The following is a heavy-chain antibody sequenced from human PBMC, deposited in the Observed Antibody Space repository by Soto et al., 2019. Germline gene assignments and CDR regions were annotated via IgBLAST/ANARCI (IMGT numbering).Heavy chain of an antibody. CDR1: GGSFSGYY. V-gene: IGHV4-34*01. J-gene: IGHJ5*02. CDR3: ARDPGRQLVRRLNWFDP. D-gene: IGHD6-6*01. CDR2: INHSGST. Sequence: SETLSLTCAVYGGSFSGYYWSWIRQPPGKGLEWIGEINHSGSTNYNPSLKSRVTISVDTSKNQFSLKLSSVTAAGTAVYYCARDPGRQLVRRLNWFDPWGQGTLVTVSS.